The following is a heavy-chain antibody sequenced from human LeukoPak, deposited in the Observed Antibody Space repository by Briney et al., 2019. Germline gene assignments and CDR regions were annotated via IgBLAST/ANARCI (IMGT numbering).Heavy chain of an antibody. V-gene: IGHV1-46*01. D-gene: IGHD6-13*01. Sequence: ASVKVSCKASGYTFTSYYMHWVRQAPGQGLEWMGIINPSGGSTSYAQKFQGRVTMTRDTSTSTVYMELSSLRSEDTAVYYCAREGAAAGRNYYYYMDVWGKGTTVTISS. J-gene: IGHJ6*03. CDR1: GYTFTSYY. CDR2: INPSGGST. CDR3: AREGAAAGRNYYYYMDV.